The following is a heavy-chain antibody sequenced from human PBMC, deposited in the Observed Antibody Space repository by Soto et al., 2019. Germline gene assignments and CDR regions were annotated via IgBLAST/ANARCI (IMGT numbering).Heavy chain of an antibody. V-gene: IGHV3-11*01. Sequence: PGGSLRLSCAASGFTFSDYYMSWIRQAPGKGLEWVSYISSSGSTIYYADSVKGRFTISRDNAKNSLYLQMSSLRAEDTAVYYCARVRCSGGSCSYYYYYMDVWGKGTTVTVSS. D-gene: IGHD2-15*01. CDR1: GFTFSDYY. CDR3: ARVRCSGGSCSYYYYYMDV. CDR2: ISSSGSTI. J-gene: IGHJ6*03.